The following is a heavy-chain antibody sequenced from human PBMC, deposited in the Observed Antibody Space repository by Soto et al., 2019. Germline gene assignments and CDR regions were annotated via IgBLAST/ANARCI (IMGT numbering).Heavy chain of an antibody. J-gene: IGHJ4*02. D-gene: IGHD3-22*01. Sequence: SETLSLTCTVSVDSMSSSNWWNWVRQPPGKGLEWLGEAHHSGLRNYNPSLKIRVTISVETSKNQFSLKLSSVTAADTDVYYCASYYYDSSGYYNVPGVYWGQGTLVIVSS. CDR1: VDSMSSSNW. CDR2: AHHSGLR. CDR3: ASYYYDSSGYYNVPGVY. V-gene: IGHV4-4*02.